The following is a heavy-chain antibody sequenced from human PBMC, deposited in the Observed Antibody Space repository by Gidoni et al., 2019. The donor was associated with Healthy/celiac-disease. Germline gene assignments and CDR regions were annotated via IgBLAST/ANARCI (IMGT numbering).Heavy chain of an antibody. CDR1: GASLRRGGYY. J-gene: IGHJ2*01. CDR3: ARVSPRDRRAGHFDL. Sequence: QVQLQASGPGLVKPSRTLSLTCTVPGASLRRGGYYWRWIRQHPGKGLAGIGYIYYSGSTYYNPSLKSRVTISLDTSKNQFSLKLSSVTAADTAVYYCARVSPRDRRAGHFDLWGRGTLVTVSS. V-gene: IGHV4-31*03. D-gene: IGHD6-19*01. CDR2: IYYSGST.